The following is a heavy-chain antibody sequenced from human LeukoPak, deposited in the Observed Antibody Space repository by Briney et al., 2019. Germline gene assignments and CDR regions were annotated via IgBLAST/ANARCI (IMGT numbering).Heavy chain of an antibody. CDR1: GFTFSSYW. Sequence: GGSLRLSCAASGFTFSSYWMHWVRQAPGKGLKGVSGINWNGGSTGYADSAKGRFTVSRDNAKNSLYLQMNSLRAEDTALYHCARVMGYYYMDVWGKGTTVTISS. J-gene: IGHJ6*03. CDR2: INWNGGST. V-gene: IGHV3-20*01. D-gene: IGHD3-10*01. CDR3: ARVMGYYYMDV.